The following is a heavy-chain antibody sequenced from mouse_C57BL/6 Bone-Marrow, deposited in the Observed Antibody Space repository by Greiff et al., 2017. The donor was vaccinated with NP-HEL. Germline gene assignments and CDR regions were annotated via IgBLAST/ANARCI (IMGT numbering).Heavy chain of an antibody. CDR2: SRNKANDYTT. V-gene: IGHV7-1*01. Sequence: EVKLVESGGGLVQSGRSLRLSCATSGFTFSDFYMEWVRQAPGKGLEWIAASRNKANDYTTEYSASVQGRFIVSRDTSQSILYLQMNALRAEDTAIYYCARDANYDYSFAYWGQGTLVTVSA. CDR3: ARDANYDYSFAY. J-gene: IGHJ3*01. CDR1: GFTFSDFY. D-gene: IGHD2-4*01.